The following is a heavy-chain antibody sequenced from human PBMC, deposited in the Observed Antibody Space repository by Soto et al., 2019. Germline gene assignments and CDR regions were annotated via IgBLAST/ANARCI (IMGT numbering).Heavy chain of an antibody. D-gene: IGHD3-10*01. Sequence: ESGGGVVQPGRSLRLSCAASGFTFSSYGMHWVRQAPGKGLEWVAVIWYDGSNKYYADSVKGLFTISRDNSKNTLYRQMNSLGAEYTSVYYWAREWRGFGELRLDYWGQGTLVTVSS. V-gene: IGHV3-33*01. J-gene: IGHJ4*02. CDR3: AREWRGFGELRLDY. CDR2: IWYDGSNK. CDR1: GFTFSSYG.